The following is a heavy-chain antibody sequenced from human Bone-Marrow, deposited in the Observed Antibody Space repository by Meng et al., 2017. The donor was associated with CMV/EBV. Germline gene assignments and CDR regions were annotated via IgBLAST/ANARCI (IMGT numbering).Heavy chain of an antibody. CDR3: AGGGITIFVVGPELVGHYYYGMDV. CDR1: GYTFTGYY. Sequence: ASVKVSCKASGYTFTGYYMHWVRQAPGQGLEWMGWINPNSGGTNDAQKFQGRVTMTRDTSISTAYMERSRLRSDDTAVYYCAGGGITIFVVGPELVGHYYYGMDVWGQGTTVTVSS. D-gene: IGHD3-3*01. CDR2: INPNSGGT. V-gene: IGHV1-2*02. J-gene: IGHJ6*02.